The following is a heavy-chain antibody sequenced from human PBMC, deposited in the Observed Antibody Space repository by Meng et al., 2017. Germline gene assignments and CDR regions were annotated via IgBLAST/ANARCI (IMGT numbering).Heavy chain of an antibody. CDR3: ARGAVVVVAATLFDY. CDR1: GGSFSGYY. D-gene: IGHD2-15*01. Sequence: SETLSLTCAVYGGSFSGYYSSWIRQPPGKGLEWIGEINHSGSTNYNPSLKSRVTISVDTSKNQFSLKLSSVTAADTAVYYCARGAVVVVAATLFDYWGQGTLVTVSS. J-gene: IGHJ4*02. V-gene: IGHV4-34*01. CDR2: INHSGST.